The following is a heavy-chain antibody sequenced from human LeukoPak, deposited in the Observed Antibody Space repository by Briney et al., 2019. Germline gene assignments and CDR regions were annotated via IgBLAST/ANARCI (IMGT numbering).Heavy chain of an antibody. D-gene: IGHD4-17*01. Sequence: PGGSLRLSCAASGFTFSSYWMHWVRQAPGKGLVWVSRINSDGSSTSYADSVKGRFTISRDNAKNTLYLQMNSLRAEDTAVYYCAQIYSTVTTADSWGQGTLVTVSS. CDR1: GFTFSSYW. CDR2: INSDGSST. CDR3: AQIYSTVTTADS. J-gene: IGHJ4*02. V-gene: IGHV3-74*01.